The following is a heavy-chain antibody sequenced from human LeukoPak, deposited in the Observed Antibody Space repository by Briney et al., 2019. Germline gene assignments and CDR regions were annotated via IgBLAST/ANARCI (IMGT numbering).Heavy chain of an antibody. CDR2: ISYDGSNK. CDR3: ARDHSIEDGMDV. J-gene: IGHJ6*02. V-gene: IGHV3-30*07. CDR1: GFTFSNYA. D-gene: IGHD2-21*01. Sequence: GGSLRLSCAASGFTFSNYAMHWVRQAPGKGLEWVAVISYDGSNKYYADSVKGRFTISRDNAKNSLYLQMNSLRAEDTAVYYCARDHSIEDGMDVWGQGTTVTVSS.